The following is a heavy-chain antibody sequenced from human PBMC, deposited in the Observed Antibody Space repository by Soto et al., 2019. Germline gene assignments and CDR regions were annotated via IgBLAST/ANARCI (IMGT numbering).Heavy chain of an antibody. V-gene: IGHV3-15*07. CDR3: NSYPDFWGGHPHL. CDR1: GFSITNTW. Sequence: EVQLVESGGGLVQPGGSLRLSCAASGFSITNTWMHWVRQAPGKGLEWVGRVKSKADGGTADYAAPVKGKFTVSRDDSKNTQYLQMHSLKREDTAVYYCNSYPDFWGGHPHLWVQGTLVTVSS. J-gene: IGHJ5*02. CDR2: VKSKADGGTA. D-gene: IGHD3-3*01.